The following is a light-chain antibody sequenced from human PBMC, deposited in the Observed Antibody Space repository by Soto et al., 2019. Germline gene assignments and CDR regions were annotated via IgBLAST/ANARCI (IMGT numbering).Light chain of an antibody. Sequence: EIVLTQSPATLSLSPGERATLSCRASQSVSSYFAWYQQKPGQPPRLLIYDASNRATGIPARFSGSVSGTDITLTISSVELVDFAVYCCQWRTNAPTTFGQGTKVE. CDR2: DAS. J-gene: IGKJ1*01. V-gene: IGKV3-11*01. CDR3: QWRTNAPTT. CDR1: QSVSSY.